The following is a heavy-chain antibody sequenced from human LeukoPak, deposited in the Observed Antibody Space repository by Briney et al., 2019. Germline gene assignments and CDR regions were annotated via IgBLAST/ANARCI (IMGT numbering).Heavy chain of an antibody. Sequence: ASVKVSCKASGYTFTNYGISWVRQAPGQGLEWMGWISAYNANTKYAQNLQDRITLTTDTSTSTAYMELRSLRSDDTAVYYCVRDSDHAPDYWGQGTLVTVSS. J-gene: IGHJ4*02. D-gene: IGHD3-10*01. CDR3: VRDSDHAPDY. V-gene: IGHV1-18*01. CDR1: GYTFTNYG. CDR2: ISAYNANT.